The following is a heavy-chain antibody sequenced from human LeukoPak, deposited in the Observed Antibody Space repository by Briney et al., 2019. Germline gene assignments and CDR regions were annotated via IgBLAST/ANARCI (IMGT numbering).Heavy chain of an antibody. Sequence: PGGSLRLSCAASGFSVSNIYMTWVRQAPGKGLEWVSVVYVGGTTYYADSVKGRFTLSRDNSENTLYLQMNSLTAEDTAVYFCAFRSARHGIGLDYWGRGTLVTISS. CDR2: VYVGGTT. J-gene: IGHJ4*02. CDR3: AFRSARHGIGLDY. CDR1: GFSVSNIY. V-gene: IGHV3-53*01. D-gene: IGHD6-19*01.